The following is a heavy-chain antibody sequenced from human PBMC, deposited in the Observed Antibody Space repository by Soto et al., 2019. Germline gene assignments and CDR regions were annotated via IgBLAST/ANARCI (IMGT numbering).Heavy chain of an antibody. V-gene: IGHV3-53*01. Sequence: GGSLRLSCAASGFTVTSHYVAWVRQAPGRGLEWVSLIYSGGGKYYADSVKGRFTISRDTSEKTFYLQMNSLRSEDTAVYYCARSDPAYAYGLNVWGQGTTVTVSS. CDR3: ARSDPAYAYGLNV. CDR2: IYSGGGK. D-gene: IGHD3-10*01. CDR1: GFTVTSHY. J-gene: IGHJ6*02.